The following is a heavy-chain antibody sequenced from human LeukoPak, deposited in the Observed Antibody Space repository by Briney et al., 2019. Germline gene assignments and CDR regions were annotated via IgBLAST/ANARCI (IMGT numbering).Heavy chain of an antibody. CDR3: ARGPAPHYGSGSSWFDP. CDR1: GYTFTSYD. CDR2: MNPNSSNT. D-gene: IGHD3-10*01. Sequence: GASVKVSCKASGYTFTSYDINWVRQATGQGLEWMGWMNPNSSNTGYAQKFQGRVTMTRNTSISTAYMELSSLRSEDTAVYYCARGPAPHYGSGSSWFDPWGQGTLVTVSS. V-gene: IGHV1-8*01. J-gene: IGHJ5*02.